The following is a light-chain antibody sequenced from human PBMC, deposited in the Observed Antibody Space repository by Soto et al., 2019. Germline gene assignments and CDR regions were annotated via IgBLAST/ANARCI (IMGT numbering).Light chain of an antibody. J-gene: IGKJ4*01. V-gene: IGKV3D-15*01. CDR1: QSVGSD. CDR2: DIF. Sequence: EIVMTQSPATLSVSPGEKATLSCRASQSVGSDLAWYQQKPGQAPRLVIYDIFTSATGVPTRISGSGSGTEFTLTISSLQCEDFAVYYSKKYNSRRHTFGGGTKVDIK. CDR3: KKYNSRRHT.